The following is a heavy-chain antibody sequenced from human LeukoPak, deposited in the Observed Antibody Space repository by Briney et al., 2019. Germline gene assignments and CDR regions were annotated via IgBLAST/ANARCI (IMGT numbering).Heavy chain of an antibody. V-gene: IGHV6-1*01. CDR1: GDSVSSNSAA. CDR3: ARDRTYYYDSSGYTNNWFDP. J-gene: IGHJ5*02. D-gene: IGHD3-22*01. CDR2: TYYRSKWYN. Sequence: SQTLSLTCAISGDSVSSNSAAWNWIRQSPSRGLEWLGRTYYRSKWYNDYAVSVKSRITINPDTSKNQFSLQLNSVTPEDTAVYYCARDRTYYYDSSGYTNNWFDPWGQGTLVTVSS.